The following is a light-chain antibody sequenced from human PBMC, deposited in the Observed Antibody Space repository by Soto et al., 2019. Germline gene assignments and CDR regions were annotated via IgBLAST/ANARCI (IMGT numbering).Light chain of an antibody. J-gene: IGKJ1*01. CDR3: QQYGNSPQT. CDR1: QSVSSSY. Sequence: ESVLTQAPGTLSLAPVERATLSCRASQSVSSSYLAWYQQKPGQAPRLLIYGASSRATGIPDRFSGSGSGTDFTLTISRLEPEDFAVYYCQQYGNSPQTCGQGTKGDIK. V-gene: IGKV3-20*01. CDR2: GAS.